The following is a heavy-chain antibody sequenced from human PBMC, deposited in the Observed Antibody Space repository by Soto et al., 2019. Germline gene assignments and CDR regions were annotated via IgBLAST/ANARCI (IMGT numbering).Heavy chain of an antibody. J-gene: IGHJ4*02. V-gene: IGHV4-39*01. CDR3: ARSQSGYSGSFDY. CDR1: GGSISSSSYY. CDR2: IYYSGST. Sequence: PSETLSPTCTVSGGSISSSSYYWGWIRQPPGKGLEWIGSIYYSGSTYNNPSLKTRVTISVDTSTNKFTLKLSSVTAADTAVYYCARSQSGYSGSFDYWGQGTLVTVSS. D-gene: IGHD5-12*01.